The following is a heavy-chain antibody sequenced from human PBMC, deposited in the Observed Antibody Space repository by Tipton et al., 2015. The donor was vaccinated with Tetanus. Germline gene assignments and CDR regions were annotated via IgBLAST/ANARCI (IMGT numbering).Heavy chain of an antibody. Sequence: VQLVQSGPEVKKPGESLKISCQGSGYNFNLYWIAWVRQMPGKGLEYMGIIYPGDSDTRYSPSFQGQVTISTDKSTSTAYLQWSRLKPSDTAIYYCARRLGPYTGDQIWHFDLWGRGTLVTVSS. CDR2: IYPGDSDT. J-gene: IGHJ2*01. CDR3: ARRLGPYTGDQIWHFDL. V-gene: IGHV5-51*01. CDR1: GYNFNLYW. D-gene: IGHD7-27*01.